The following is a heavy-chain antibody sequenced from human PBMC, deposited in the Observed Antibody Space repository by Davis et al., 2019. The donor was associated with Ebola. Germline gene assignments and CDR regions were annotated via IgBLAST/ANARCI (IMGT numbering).Heavy chain of an antibody. CDR3: ARGPSFLVS. CDR1: GFTFSDYY. Sequence: GESLKISCAASGFTFSDYYMSWIRQAPGKGLEWVSYISSSSSTIYYADSVKGRFTISRDNAKNSLYLQMNSLRDEDTAAYYCARGPSFLVSWGQGTLVTVSS. V-gene: IGHV3-11*04. CDR2: ISSSSSTI. D-gene: IGHD2/OR15-2a*01. J-gene: IGHJ4*02.